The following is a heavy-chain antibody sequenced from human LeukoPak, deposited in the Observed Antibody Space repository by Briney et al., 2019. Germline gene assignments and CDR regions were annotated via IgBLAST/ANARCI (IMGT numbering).Heavy chain of an antibody. CDR1: GFTVSSNY. V-gene: IGHV3-53*01. Sequence: GGSLRLSCAASGFTVSSNYMSWVRQAPGKGLEWVSVIYSGGSTYYADSVKGRFTISRDNSKNTLYLQMNSLRAEDTAVYYCARASYGDDTRHPIDYWGQGTLVTVSS. CDR2: IYSGGST. CDR3: ARASYGDDTRHPIDY. D-gene: IGHD4-17*01. J-gene: IGHJ4*02.